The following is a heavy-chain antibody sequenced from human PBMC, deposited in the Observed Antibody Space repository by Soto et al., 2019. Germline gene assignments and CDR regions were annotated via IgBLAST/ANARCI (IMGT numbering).Heavy chain of an antibody. J-gene: IGHJ4*02. CDR2: ISSSSSTI. CDR1: GFRFSSYS. Sequence: GWCLGLGCASSGFRFSSYSVNGVRQAPGKGLEWVSYISSSSSTIYYADSVKGRFTISRDNAKNSLYLQMNSLRDEDTAVYYCASRPWLVNYWGQGTLVTVSS. CDR3: ASRPWLVNY. D-gene: IGHD6-19*01. V-gene: IGHV3-48*02.